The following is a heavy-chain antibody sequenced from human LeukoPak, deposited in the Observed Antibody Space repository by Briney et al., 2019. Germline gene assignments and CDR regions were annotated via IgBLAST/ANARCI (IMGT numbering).Heavy chain of an antibody. CDR1: GGSISSSYY. J-gene: IGHJ4*02. V-gene: IGHV4-39*07. CDR2: FYYSGST. Sequence: SETLSLTCTVSGGSISSSYYWGWIRQPPGKGLEWIGNFYYSGSTYYNPSLKSRVTISVDTSKNQFSLKLSSVTAADTAVYYCARDDFWSGLFLFDYWGQGTLVIVSS. D-gene: IGHD3-3*01. CDR3: ARDDFWSGLFLFDY.